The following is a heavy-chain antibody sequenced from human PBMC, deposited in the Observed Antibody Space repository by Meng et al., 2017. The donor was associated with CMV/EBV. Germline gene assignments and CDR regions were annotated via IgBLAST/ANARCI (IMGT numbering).Heavy chain of an antibody. CDR3: ARDGEVVGTTVTTLDYYYGMDV. D-gene: IGHD4-17*01. CDR2: ISSSSSYI. V-gene: IGHV3-21*01. J-gene: IGHJ6*02. Sequence: GGSLRLSCAASGFTFSSYSMNWVRQAPGKGLEWVSSISSSSSYIYYADSVKGRFTISRDNAKNSLYLQMNSLRAEDTAVYYCARDGEVVGTTVTTLDYYYGMDVWGQGTTVTVSS. CDR1: GFTFSSYS.